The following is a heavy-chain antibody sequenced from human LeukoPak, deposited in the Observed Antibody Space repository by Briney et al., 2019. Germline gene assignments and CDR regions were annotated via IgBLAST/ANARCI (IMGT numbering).Heavy chain of an antibody. J-gene: IGHJ4*02. CDR3: ARTPEDIVATPYYFDY. CDR2: INSDGSST. V-gene: IGHV3-74*01. D-gene: IGHD5-12*01. CDR1: GFTFSSYW. Sequence: PGGSLRLSCAASGFTFSSYWMHWVRQAPGKGLVWVSRINSDGSSTTYADSVKGRFTISRDNAKNTLYLQMNSLRAEDTAVYYCARTPEDIVATPYYFDYWGQGTLVTVSS.